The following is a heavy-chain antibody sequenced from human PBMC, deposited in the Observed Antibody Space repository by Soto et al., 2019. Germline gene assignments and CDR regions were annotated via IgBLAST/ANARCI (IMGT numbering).Heavy chain of an antibody. Sequence: KTSETLSLTCAVYGGSFSGYYWSWIRQPPGKGLEWIGEINHSGSTNYNPSLKSRVTISVDTSKNQFSLKLSSVTAADTAMYYCASAPGGQLPRYWGQGTLVTVSS. V-gene: IGHV4-34*01. CDR1: GGSFSGYY. D-gene: IGHD2-2*01. CDR3: ASAPGGQLPRY. CDR2: INHSGST. J-gene: IGHJ4*02.